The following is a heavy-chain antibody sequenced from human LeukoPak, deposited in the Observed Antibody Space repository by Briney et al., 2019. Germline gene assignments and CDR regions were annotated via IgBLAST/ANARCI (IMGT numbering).Heavy chain of an antibody. CDR3: AKVVAEYFQH. CDR2: IYYSGST. J-gene: IGHJ1*01. V-gene: IGHV4-31*03. Sequence: SETLSLTCTVSGGSISSGSYYWSWIRQHPGKGLEWIGYIYYSGSTYYNPSLKSRVTISVDTSKNQFSLKLSSVTAADTAVYYCAKVVAEYFQHWGQGTLVTVSS. CDR1: GGSISSGSYY. D-gene: IGHD2-15*01.